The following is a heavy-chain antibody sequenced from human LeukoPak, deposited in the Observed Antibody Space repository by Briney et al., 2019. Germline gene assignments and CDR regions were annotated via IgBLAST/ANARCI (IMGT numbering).Heavy chain of an antibody. V-gene: IGHV4-30-4*01. J-gene: IGHJ4*02. CDR3: ANGSGSYYTFDY. D-gene: IGHD3-10*01. CDR2: IYYSGST. CDR1: GGSISSGDYY. Sequence: PSETLSLTCTVSGGSISSGDYYWSWIRQPPGKGLEWIGYIYYSGSTYYNPSFKSRVTISVDTSKNQFSLKLSSVTAADTAVYYCANGSGSYYTFDYWGQGTLVTVSS.